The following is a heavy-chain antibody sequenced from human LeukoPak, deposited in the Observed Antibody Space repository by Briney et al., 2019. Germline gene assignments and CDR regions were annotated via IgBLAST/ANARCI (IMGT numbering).Heavy chain of an antibody. CDR2: INHSGST. J-gene: IGHJ4*02. CDR3: ARARAHLKYYYDSSGYYYFDY. V-gene: IGHV4-34*01. CDR1: GGSFSGYY. D-gene: IGHD3-22*01. Sequence: SETLSLTCAVYGGSFSGYYWSWIRQPPGKGLEWLGEINHSGSTNYNPSLKSRVTISVDTSKNQFSLKLSSVTAADTAVYYCARARAHLKYYYDSSGYYYFDYWGQGTLVTVSS.